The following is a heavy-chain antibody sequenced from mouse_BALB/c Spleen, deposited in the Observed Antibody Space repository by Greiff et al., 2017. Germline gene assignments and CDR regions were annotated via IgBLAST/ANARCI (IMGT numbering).Heavy chain of an antibody. CDR1: GYTFTSYW. Sequence: VQLQQPGAELVRPGASVKLSCKASGYTFTSYWINWVKQRPGQGLEWIGGINPSNGGTNFNEKFKSKATLTVDKSSSTAYMQLSSLTSEDSAVYYCTKSTMITDFDYWGQGTTLTVSS. J-gene: IGHJ2*01. V-gene: IGHV1S81*02. D-gene: IGHD2-4*01. CDR3: TKSTMITDFDY. CDR2: INPSNGGT.